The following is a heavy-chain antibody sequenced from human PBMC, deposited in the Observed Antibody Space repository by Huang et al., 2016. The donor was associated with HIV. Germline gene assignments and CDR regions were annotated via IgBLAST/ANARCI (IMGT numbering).Heavy chain of an antibody. J-gene: IGHJ4*02. D-gene: IGHD3-10*01. CDR3: ASAPARALSYFDN. CDR2: VSFDGIQT. CDR1: GFAFSNNA. Sequence: QVLLVESGGGVVQPGQSLRLSCTASGFAFSNNAMHWVRQAPGKGLEWVAVVSFDGIQTYLADSVNDLFTISRDNSKSTLFLQMSSLRPDDTAVYYCASAPARALSYFDNWGQGTLVTISS. V-gene: IGHV3-30*04.